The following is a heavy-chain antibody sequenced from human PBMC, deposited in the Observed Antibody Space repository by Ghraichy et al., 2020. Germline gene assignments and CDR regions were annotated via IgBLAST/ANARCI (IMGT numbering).Heavy chain of an antibody. CDR2: ISHSGST. J-gene: IGHJ6*02. CDR3: ARGSFGPRYDYVWGSSRYHLGV. CDR1: GGSFSNYY. V-gene: IGHV4-34*01. D-gene: IGHD3-16*02. Sequence: LSHTCAVYGGSFSNYYWSWIRQPPGKGLEWLGEISHSGSTNYNPSLKSRVTISVDTSKNQFSLKLSSVTAADTAVYYCARGSFGPRYDYVWGSSRYHLGVWGQGTTVTVSS.